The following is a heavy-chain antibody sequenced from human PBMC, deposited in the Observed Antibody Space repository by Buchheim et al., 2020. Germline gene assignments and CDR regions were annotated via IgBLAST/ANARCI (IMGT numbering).Heavy chain of an antibody. CDR2: ISNTDNTI. V-gene: IGHV3-48*03. CDR1: GFTFNTYE. Sequence: DVQLVESGGDLVHPGGSLRLSCAASGFTFNTYEMNWVRQAPGKGLEWVAYISNTDNTIYYADSVKGRFTISRDNAKNSLFLQVNSLRAEDTAVYYCARAHGGYLDHWGQGTL. D-gene: IGHD3-16*01. J-gene: IGHJ4*02. CDR3: ARAHGGYLDH.